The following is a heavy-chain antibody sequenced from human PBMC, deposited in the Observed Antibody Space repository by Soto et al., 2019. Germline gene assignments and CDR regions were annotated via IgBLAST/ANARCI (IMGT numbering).Heavy chain of an antibody. Sequence: QPWGSLRLSCAASGFTFSSYDMHWVRQATGKGLEWVSAIDIDVNTFYGGSGEGRFTISRENGKNSLYLQMSSLRAGDTAAYYCAREGERGSSHSVNALDIRGQAQMVT. V-gene: IGHV3-13*01. CDR1: GFTFSSYD. CDR3: AREGERGSSHSVNALDI. J-gene: IGHJ3*02. D-gene: IGHD1-1*01. CDR2: IDIDVNT.